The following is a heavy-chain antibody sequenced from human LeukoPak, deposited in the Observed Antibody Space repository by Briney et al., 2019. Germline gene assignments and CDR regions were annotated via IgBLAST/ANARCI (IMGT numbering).Heavy chain of an antibody. CDR3: ESAGYSDGADY. D-gene: IGHD5-18*01. CDR2: ISNSSSYI. J-gene: IGHJ4*02. CDR1: GFTFSSDS. Sequence: GGSLRLSCAVSGFTFSSDSMNCVRQAPGEGVEWVLSISNSSSYIYYAGSVKGRFTISRDTAKNSLYLQMSRLRAEDTAVYYCESAGYSDGADYCGEGTLVTVSP. V-gene: IGHV3-21*01.